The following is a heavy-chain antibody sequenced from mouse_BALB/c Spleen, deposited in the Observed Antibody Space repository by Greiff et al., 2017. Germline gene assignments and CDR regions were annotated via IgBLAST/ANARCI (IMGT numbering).Heavy chain of an antibody. D-gene: IGHD2-2*01. CDR3: ARGYGYPYAMDY. J-gene: IGHJ4*01. V-gene: IGHV5-6-5*01. CDR2: ISSGGST. CDR1: GFTFSSYA. Sequence: EVQRMESGGGLVKPGGSLKLSCAASGFTFSSYAMSWVRQTPEKRLEWVASISSGGSTYYPDSVKGRFTISRDNARNILYLQMSSLRSEDTAMYYCARGYGYPYAMDYWGQGTSVTVSS.